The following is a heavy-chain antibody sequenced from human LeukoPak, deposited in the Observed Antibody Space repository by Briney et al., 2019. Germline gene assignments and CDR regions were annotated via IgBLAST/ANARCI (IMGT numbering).Heavy chain of an antibody. J-gene: IGHJ4*02. CDR2: IYHSGST. D-gene: IGHD4-17*01. V-gene: IGHV4-30-2*01. CDR3: ARGAPTVTTYYFDY. CDR1: GGSISSGGYS. Sequence: SQTLSLTCAVSGGSISSGGYSWSWIRQPPGKGLEWIGYIYHSGSTYYNPSLKSRVTISVDRSKNQFSLKLSSVTVADTAVYYCARGAPTVTTYYFDYWGQGTLVTVSS.